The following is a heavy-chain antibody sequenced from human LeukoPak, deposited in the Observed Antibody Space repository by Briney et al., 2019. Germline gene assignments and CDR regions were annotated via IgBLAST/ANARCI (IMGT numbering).Heavy chain of an antibody. CDR3: ARSTTVTPAGFDP. V-gene: IGHV3-74*01. Sequence: GGSLRLSCAASGFAFSNYWMTWVRQAPGKGLVWVSRINSDGSSTSYADSVKGRFTISRDNAKNTLYLQMNSLRAEDTAVYYCARSTTVTPAGFDPWGQGTLVTVSS. CDR2: INSDGSST. D-gene: IGHD4-17*01. J-gene: IGHJ5*02. CDR1: GFAFSNYW.